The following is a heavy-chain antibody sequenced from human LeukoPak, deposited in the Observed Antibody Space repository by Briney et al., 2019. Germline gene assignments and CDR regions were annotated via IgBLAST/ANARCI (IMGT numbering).Heavy chain of an antibody. Sequence: GGSLRLFCAASGFTFNTYAMHWVRQAPGTGLEWVAIISSDGSNTYYADSVKGRFTISRNNSKNTLYLQMNSLRVEDTAVYYCAREAAVAGKGGFDYWGQGTLVTVSS. D-gene: IGHD6-19*01. CDR1: GFTFNTYA. J-gene: IGHJ4*02. CDR2: ISSDGSNT. V-gene: IGHV3-30-3*01. CDR3: AREAAVAGKGGFDY.